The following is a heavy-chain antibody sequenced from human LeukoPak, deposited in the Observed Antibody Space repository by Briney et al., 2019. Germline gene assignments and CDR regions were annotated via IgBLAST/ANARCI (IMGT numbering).Heavy chain of an antibody. CDR2: ISAYNGNT. Sequence: GASVKVSCKASGYTFTSYGISWVRQAPGQGLEWMGWISAYNGNTNYAQKLQGRVTMTTDTSTSTAYMELRSLRSDDTAVYYCASCSSWYWGTGDDAFDIWGQGTMVTVSS. V-gene: IGHV1-18*01. D-gene: IGHD6-13*01. J-gene: IGHJ3*02. CDR3: ASCSSWYWGTGDDAFDI. CDR1: GYTFTSYG.